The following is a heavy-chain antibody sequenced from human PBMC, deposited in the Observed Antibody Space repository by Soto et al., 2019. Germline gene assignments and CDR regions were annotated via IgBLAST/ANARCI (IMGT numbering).Heavy chain of an antibody. Sequence: SETLSLTCTVSGGSISSSSYYWGWIRQPPGKGLEWIGSIYYSGSTYYNPSLKSRVTISVDTSKNQFSLKLSSMTAADTAVYYSARGRSQQLVDYWGQGTRVTVSS. CDR1: GGSISSSSYY. J-gene: IGHJ4*02. CDR2: IYYSGST. V-gene: IGHV4-39*07. CDR3: ARGRSQQLVDY. D-gene: IGHD6-13*01.